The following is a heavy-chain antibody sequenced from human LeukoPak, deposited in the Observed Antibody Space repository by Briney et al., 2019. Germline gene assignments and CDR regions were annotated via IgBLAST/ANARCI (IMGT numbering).Heavy chain of an antibody. V-gene: IGHV3-23*01. Sequence: GGSLRLSCAAPGFTFSSYAMSWVRQAPGKGLEWVSAISGSGGSTYYADSVKGRFTISRDNSKNTLYLQMNSLRAEDTAVYYCAKIDGYSYGPDAFDIWGQGTMVTVSS. D-gene: IGHD5-18*01. CDR1: GFTFSSYA. J-gene: IGHJ3*02. CDR3: AKIDGYSYGPDAFDI. CDR2: ISGSGGST.